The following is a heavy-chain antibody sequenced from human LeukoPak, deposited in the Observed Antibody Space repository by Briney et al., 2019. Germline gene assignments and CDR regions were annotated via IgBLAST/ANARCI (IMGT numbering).Heavy chain of an antibody. D-gene: IGHD6-19*01. V-gene: IGHV3-30*18. Sequence: HPGRSLRLSCAASGFTFSDYNMHWVRQAPGKGLEWMAVISYDGINKYYADSVKGRFTISRDNSKNTLHLQMDSLRAEDTAVYYCAKVRWDNSGWYYLDSWGQGTLVTVSS. CDR1: GFTFSDYN. CDR3: AKVRWDNSGWYYLDS. CDR2: ISYDGINK. J-gene: IGHJ4*02.